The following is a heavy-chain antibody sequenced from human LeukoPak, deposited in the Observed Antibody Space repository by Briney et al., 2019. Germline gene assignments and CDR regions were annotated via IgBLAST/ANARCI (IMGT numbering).Heavy chain of an antibody. D-gene: IGHD3-22*01. V-gene: IGHV3-30*04. J-gene: IGHJ6*02. CDR3: ARNYYDSSALDYYYGVNV. Sequence: GGSLRLSCAASGFIFSNYAMHWVRQAPGKGLEWVAVVLYDGRHKYCTDSVKGRFTISRDNSENTLYLQMNSPSPEDTAVYYCARNYYDSSALDYYYGVNVWGQGTTVTVSS. CDR1: GFIFSNYA. CDR2: VLYDGRHK.